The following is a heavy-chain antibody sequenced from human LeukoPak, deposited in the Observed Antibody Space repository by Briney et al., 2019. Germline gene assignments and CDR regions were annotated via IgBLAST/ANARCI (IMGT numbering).Heavy chain of an antibody. Sequence: SVKVSCKASGGTFISYAISSVRQAPGQGREGMGGIIPIFGTANYAQKFQGRVTITAEKSTSTAYMELSSLRSEDTAVYYCARDTPRGYDFWSGYYIGLGYWGQGTLVTVSS. CDR2: IIPIFGTA. J-gene: IGHJ4*02. D-gene: IGHD3-3*01. V-gene: IGHV1-69*06. CDR3: ARDTPRGYDFWSGYYIGLGY. CDR1: GGTFISYA.